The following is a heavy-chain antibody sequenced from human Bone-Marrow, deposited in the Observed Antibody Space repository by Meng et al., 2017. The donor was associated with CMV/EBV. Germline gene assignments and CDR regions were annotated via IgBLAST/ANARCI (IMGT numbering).Heavy chain of an antibody. V-gene: IGHV3-74*01. CDR3: ASRFSTRFDY. Sequence: GESLKISCAASGFTFSSYWMHWVRQAPGKGLVWVSRINSDGSSTSYADSVKGRFTISRDNAKSTLYLQMNSLRAEDTAVYYCASRFSTRFDYWGQGSLVTVSS. J-gene: IGHJ4*02. CDR1: GFTFSSYW. CDR2: INSDGSST. D-gene: IGHD2-2*01.